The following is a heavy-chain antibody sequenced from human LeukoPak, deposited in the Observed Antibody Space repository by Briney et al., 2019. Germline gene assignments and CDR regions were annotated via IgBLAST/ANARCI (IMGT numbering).Heavy chain of an antibody. CDR1: GFTFSSYW. CDR2: IKEDGSEK. CDR3: ARDPSSDNWWDY. Sequence: GGSLRLSCAASGFTFSSYWMSWVRQAPGKGLEWVANIKEDGSEKYYVDSVKGRFTISRDNAKNSLYLQMNILRADDTAVYYCARDPSSDNWWDYWGQGTLVTVSS. D-gene: IGHD1-1*01. V-gene: IGHV3-7*01. J-gene: IGHJ4*02.